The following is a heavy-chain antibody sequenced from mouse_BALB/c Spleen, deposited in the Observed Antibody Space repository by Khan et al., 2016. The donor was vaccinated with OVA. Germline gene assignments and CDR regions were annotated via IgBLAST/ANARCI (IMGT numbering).Heavy chain of an antibody. CDR1: GFTFSSSG. CDR3: TRMARTIN. Sequence: EVELVESGGGLVQPGGSLKLSCAASGFTFSSSGMSWVRQTPDKRLELVATINSNGGSTYYPDSVKGRFTISRDNAKNTLYLQMSSLKSGDTAMYYCTRMARTINWGQGTTLTVS. V-gene: IGHV5-6-3*01. J-gene: IGHJ2*01. CDR2: INSNGGST.